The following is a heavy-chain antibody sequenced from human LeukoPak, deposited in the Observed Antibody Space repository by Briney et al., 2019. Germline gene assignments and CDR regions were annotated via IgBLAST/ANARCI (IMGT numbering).Heavy chain of an antibody. CDR3: AKDSSVAGTGDY. Sequence: GRSLRLSCAASGFTFSSYGMHWVRQAPGKGLEWVAVISYDGSNKYYADSVKGRFTISRDNSKNTLYLQMNSLRAEDTAVYYCAKDSSVAGTGDYWGQGTLVNVSS. CDR1: GFTFSSYG. CDR2: ISYDGSNK. V-gene: IGHV3-30*18. D-gene: IGHD6-19*01. J-gene: IGHJ4*02.